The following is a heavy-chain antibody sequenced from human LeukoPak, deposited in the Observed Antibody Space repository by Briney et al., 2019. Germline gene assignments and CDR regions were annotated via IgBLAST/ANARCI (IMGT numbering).Heavy chain of an antibody. CDR1: GYSISSGYY. CDR3: ARDSSEGSPFYYYMDV. Sequence: SETLSLTCTVSGYSISSGYYWGWIRQPPGKGLEWIGSIYHSGSTYYNPSLKSRVTISVDTSKNQFSLKLSSVTAADTAVYYCARDSSEGSPFYYYMDVWGKGTTVTVSS. D-gene: IGHD6-13*01. V-gene: IGHV4-38-2*02. CDR2: IYHSGST. J-gene: IGHJ6*03.